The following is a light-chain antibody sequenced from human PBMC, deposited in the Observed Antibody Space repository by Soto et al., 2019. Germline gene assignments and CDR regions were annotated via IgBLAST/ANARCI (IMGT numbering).Light chain of an antibody. CDR3: QNWGTGIQV. CDR1: SGHSRYA. V-gene: IGLV4-69*01. J-gene: IGLJ3*02. CDR2: VNSDGSH. Sequence: QLVLTQSPSASASLGASVKLTCTLSSGHSRYAIAWHQQQPEKGPRYLMKVNSDGSHNKGDGIPDRFSGSSSGAERYLTISSLQSEDEADYYCQNWGTGIQVFGGGTKLTVL.